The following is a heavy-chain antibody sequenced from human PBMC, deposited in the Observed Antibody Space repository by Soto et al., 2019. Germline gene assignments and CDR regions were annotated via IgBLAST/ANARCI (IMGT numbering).Heavy chain of an antibody. CDR3: ARDSAIFGMDI. D-gene: IGHD3-3*01. CDR2: IGTAGDT. V-gene: IGHV3-13*01. CDR1: GFTFSSYD. Sequence: GGSLRLSCAASGFTFSSYDMHWVRQATGKGLEWVSAIGTAGDTYSAGSVKGRFTISRENAKNSLYLQMNSLTAGDTAVYYCARDSAIFGMDIWGQGTTVTVSS. J-gene: IGHJ6*02.